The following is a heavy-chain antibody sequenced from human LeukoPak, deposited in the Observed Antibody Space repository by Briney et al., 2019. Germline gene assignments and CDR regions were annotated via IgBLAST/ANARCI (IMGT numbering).Heavy chain of an antibody. CDR2: ISAYNGNT. CDR1: GYTFTSYG. D-gene: IGHD6-6*01. J-gene: IGHJ4*02. V-gene: IGHV1-18*01. Sequence: ASVKVSCKASGYTFTSYGISWVRQAPGQGLEWMGWISAYNGNTNYAQKFQGRVTMTRDTSISTAYMELSRLRSDDTAVYYCARGGQRNEYSSDWGQGTLVTVSS. CDR3: ARGGQRNEYSSD.